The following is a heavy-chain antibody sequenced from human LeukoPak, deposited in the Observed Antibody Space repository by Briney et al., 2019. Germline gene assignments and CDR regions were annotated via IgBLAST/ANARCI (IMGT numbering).Heavy chain of an antibody. D-gene: IGHD3-16*02. CDR3: ARQLIIGAFDI. V-gene: IGHV4-34*01. Sequence: PSETLSLTCAVYGGSFSGYYWSWIRQPPGKGLEWIGEINHSGSPNYNPSLKSRVTISVDTSKNQFSLKLSSVSAADTAVYYCARQLIIGAFDIWGQGTMVTVSS. J-gene: IGHJ3*02. CDR1: GGSFSGYY. CDR2: INHSGSP.